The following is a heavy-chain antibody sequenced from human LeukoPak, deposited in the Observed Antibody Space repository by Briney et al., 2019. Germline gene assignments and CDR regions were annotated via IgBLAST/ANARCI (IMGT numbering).Heavy chain of an antibody. V-gene: IGHV4-30-4*01. CDR1: GGSLSSGDYY. CDR3: ARESNPFAYDFWSGYGSQADYGMDV. Sequence: SETLSLTCTVSGGSLSSGDYYWSWIRQPPGTGLEWVGYIYYSGSTYYNPSLKSRVTMSVDTSKNQFSLKRSSVTAADTAVYYCARESNPFAYDFWSGYGSQADYGMDVWGQGTTVTVSS. CDR2: IYYSGST. D-gene: IGHD3-3*01. J-gene: IGHJ6*02.